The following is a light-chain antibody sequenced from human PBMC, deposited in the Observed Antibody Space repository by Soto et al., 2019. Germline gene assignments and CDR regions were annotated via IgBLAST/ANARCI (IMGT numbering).Light chain of an antibody. Sequence: EIVLTQSVGTLSLSPGERATLSCRASQSVDSSYLAWYQQKPGQAPRLLIYDASSRATGIPDRFSGSGSGTDFTLTISRLEPEDFAVYYCQQYGRSPYTFGQGTKLEIK. CDR2: DAS. J-gene: IGKJ2*01. CDR1: QSVDSSY. V-gene: IGKV3-20*01. CDR3: QQYGRSPYT.